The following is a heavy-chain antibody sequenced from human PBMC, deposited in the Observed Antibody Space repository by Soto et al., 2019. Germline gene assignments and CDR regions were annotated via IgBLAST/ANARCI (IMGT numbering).Heavy chain of an antibody. CDR3: TRGLYCSNRCPRAFDI. Sequence: PGGSLRLSCTASGFTFGDYGLSWLRQAPGKGLEWVAFIRGKAYGGTTEYAASVKGRFTISRDDSKSIVYLQMNSLKTEDTAVYYCTRGLYCSNRCPRAFDIWGQGTMVTVSS. J-gene: IGHJ3*02. CDR2: IRGKAYGGTT. D-gene: IGHD2-2*01. V-gene: IGHV3-49*03. CDR1: GFTFGDYG.